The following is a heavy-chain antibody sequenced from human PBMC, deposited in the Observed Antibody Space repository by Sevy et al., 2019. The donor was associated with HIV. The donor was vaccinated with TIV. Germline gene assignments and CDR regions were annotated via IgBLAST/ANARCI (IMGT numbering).Heavy chain of an antibody. CDR1: GGTFSRYP. J-gene: IGHJ4*02. Sequence: ASVKVSCKASGGTFSRYPFSWVRQAPGQRLEWMGGIIPLFGTTNYAQKFQGRVTITADESTSTAFMELSSLRSEDTAVYYCALAAQVTMKVAGGFFEYWGKGTLVTVSS. D-gene: IGHD3-22*01. CDR3: ALAAQVTMKVAGGFFEY. V-gene: IGHV1-69*13. CDR2: IIPLFGTT.